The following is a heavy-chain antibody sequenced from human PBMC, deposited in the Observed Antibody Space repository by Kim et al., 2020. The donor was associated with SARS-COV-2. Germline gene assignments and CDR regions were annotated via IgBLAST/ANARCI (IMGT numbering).Heavy chain of an antibody. CDR3: ASCPGKGVFDY. Sequence: TNYHPSLKRRVTITVDTSKNQFSLKLSSVTAADTAVYYCASCPGKGVFDYWGQGTLVTVSS. V-gene: IGHV4-34*01. J-gene: IGHJ4*02. D-gene: IGHD3-16*01. CDR2: T.